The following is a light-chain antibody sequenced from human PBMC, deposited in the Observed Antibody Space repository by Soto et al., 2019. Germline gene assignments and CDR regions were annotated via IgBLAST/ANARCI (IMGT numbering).Light chain of an antibody. Sequence: EMVSTMSPATLSVSPGEGATLSCRASQSVSSNLAWYQQKPGQAPRLLIYGASTMATGFPARFSGSGSGTDFTLTIIRLEPEDFAVYYCQQYGILPLTFGGGTNVDIK. V-gene: IGKV3-15*01. CDR2: GAS. CDR3: QQYGILPLT. CDR1: QSVSSN. J-gene: IGKJ4*01.